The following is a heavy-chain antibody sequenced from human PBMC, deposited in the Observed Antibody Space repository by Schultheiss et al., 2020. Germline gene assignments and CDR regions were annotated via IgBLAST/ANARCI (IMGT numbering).Heavy chain of an antibody. D-gene: IGHD2-2*01. V-gene: IGHV4-59*12. CDR1: GGSISSYY. J-gene: IGHJ6*02. Sequence: SETLSLTCTVSGGSISSYYWSWIRQPPGKGLEWIGYIYYSGSTYYNPSLKSRVTISVDTSKNQFSLKLSSVTAADTAVYYCARDLVYQLLSSRRSSYGMDVWGQGTTVTVAS. CDR2: IYYSGST. CDR3: ARDLVYQLLSSRRSSYGMDV.